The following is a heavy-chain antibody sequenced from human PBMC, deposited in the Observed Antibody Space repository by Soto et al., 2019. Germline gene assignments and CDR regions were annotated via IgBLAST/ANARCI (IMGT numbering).Heavy chain of an antibody. CDR2: IRNKANYYTT. Sequence: EVQVVESGGGLVQPGGSLRLSCAASGFPFSDLSIDWVRQAPGKGLEWVARIRNKANYYTTDYAAFVKGRFTISRDDSKNSVYLQMNSLKTEDTAVYYCLIVGGTRTWGQGTLVSVSS. CDR3: LIVGGTRT. D-gene: IGHD1-26*01. V-gene: IGHV3-72*01. J-gene: IGHJ5*02. CDR1: GFPFSDLS.